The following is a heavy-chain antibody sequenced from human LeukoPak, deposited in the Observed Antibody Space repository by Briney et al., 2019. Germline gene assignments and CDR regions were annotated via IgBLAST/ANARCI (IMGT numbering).Heavy chain of an antibody. V-gene: IGHV3-33*08. CDR3: SRNHYDRKGLDV. CDR1: GFTFSSYG. J-gene: IGHJ6*02. CDR2: IWYDGSDK. D-gene: IGHD3-16*01. Sequence: GRSLRLSCAASGFTFSSYGMHWVRQAPGKGLEWVAVIWYDGSDKNYADSVKGRFSISRDDSKNTVYLQMNSLRGEDTAVYYCSRNHYDRKGLDVWGQGTTVTVSS.